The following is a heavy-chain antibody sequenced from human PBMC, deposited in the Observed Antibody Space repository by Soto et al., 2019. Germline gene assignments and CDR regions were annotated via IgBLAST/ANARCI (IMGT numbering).Heavy chain of an antibody. CDR1: GFTFSNAW. D-gene: IGHD6-19*01. J-gene: IGHJ5*02. Sequence: EVQLVESGGGLVKPGGSLRLSCAASGFTFSNAWMNWVRQAPGKVLEWVGRIKSETDGGTTDYAAPVKGRFTISRDDPKNTLYLKMNSLKPEDTAVYYCTPTRYTRGSYPLDPWSQETMVTPSS. V-gene: IGHV3-15*01. CDR2: IKSETDGGTT. CDR3: TPTRYTRGSYPLDP.